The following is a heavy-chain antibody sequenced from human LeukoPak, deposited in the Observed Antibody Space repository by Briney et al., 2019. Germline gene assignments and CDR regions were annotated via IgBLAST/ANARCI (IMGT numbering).Heavy chain of an antibody. V-gene: IGHV1-2*02. J-gene: IGHJ4*02. CDR3: ARVWTVGATTSYFDY. Sequence: ASVKVSCKASGYTFTGYYMHWVRQAPGQGLEWMGWINPNSGGTNYAQKFQGRVTMTRDTSISTAYMELSRLRSDDTAVYYCARVWTVGATTSYFDYWGQGTLVTVSS. CDR2: INPNSGGT. D-gene: IGHD1-26*01. CDR1: GYTFTGYY.